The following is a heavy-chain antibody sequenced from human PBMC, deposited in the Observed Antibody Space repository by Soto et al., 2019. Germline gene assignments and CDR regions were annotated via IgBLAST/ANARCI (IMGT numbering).Heavy chain of an antibody. CDR3: ARAEAAAGPFDY. CDR2: IYPGDSDT. J-gene: IGHJ4*02. V-gene: IGHV5-51*01. CDR1: GYSFTSYW. D-gene: IGHD6-13*01. Sequence: GVSLKISCNGSGYSFTSYWIGWVREMPGNGLEWMGIIYPGDSDTRYSPSFQGQVTISADKSISTAYLQWSSLKASDTAMYYCARAEAAAGPFDYWGQGTLVTVSS.